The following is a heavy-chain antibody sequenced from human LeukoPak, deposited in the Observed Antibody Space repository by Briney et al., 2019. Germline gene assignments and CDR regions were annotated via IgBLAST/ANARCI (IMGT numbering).Heavy chain of an antibody. CDR2: INHSGST. Sequence: SETLSLTCAVYGGSFSGNYWSWIRQPPGKGLEWIGEINHSGSTNYNPSLKSRVTISVDTSKNQFSLKLSSVTAADTAVYYCARGSNYGDYVGLVYWGQGALVTVSS. J-gene: IGHJ4*02. CDR3: ARGSNYGDYVGLVY. D-gene: IGHD4-17*01. V-gene: IGHV4-34*01. CDR1: GGSFSGNY.